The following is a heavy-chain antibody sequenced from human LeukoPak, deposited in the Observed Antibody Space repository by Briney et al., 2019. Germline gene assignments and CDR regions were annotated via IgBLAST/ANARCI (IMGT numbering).Heavy chain of an antibody. CDR2: ISYDGTNE. D-gene: IGHD2-15*01. Sequence: GGSLRLSCAASGFIFSGSVMHWVRQAPGKGLEWVAIISYDGTNENYGDSVKGRFTISRDNSKSTLYLHMNSLRHDDTAVYYCAKDSGGSVLEDRGHGSLVIVSS. CDR1: GFIFSGSV. J-gene: IGHJ4*01. CDR3: AKDSGGSVLED. V-gene: IGHV3-30*18.